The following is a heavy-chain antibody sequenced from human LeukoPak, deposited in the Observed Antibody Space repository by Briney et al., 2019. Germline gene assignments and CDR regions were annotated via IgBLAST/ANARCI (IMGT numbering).Heavy chain of an antibody. V-gene: IGHV3-49*04. CDR3: TRDQTPYY. Sequence: GGSLRLSCTTSGFTFGDYAMTWVRQAPGKGLEWVGFIASETYGGTAEYAAPVKGRFTISRDDSKSIAYLQMNSLKTEDTAVYYCTRDQTPYYWGQGTLVTVSS. CDR2: IASETYGGTA. CDR1: GFTFGDYA. J-gene: IGHJ4*02.